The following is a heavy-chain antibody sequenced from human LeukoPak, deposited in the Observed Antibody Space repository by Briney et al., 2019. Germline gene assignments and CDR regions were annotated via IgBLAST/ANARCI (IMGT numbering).Heavy chain of an antibody. CDR3: ARDLRFLEGPIGNYFDY. CDR1: GYTFTGYY. V-gene: IGHV1-2*02. J-gene: IGHJ4*02. Sequence: ASVKVSCKASGYTFTGYYMHWVRQAPGQGLEWMGWINPNSGGTNYAQKFQGRVIMTRDTSISTAYMELSRLRSDDTAVYYCARDLRFLEGPIGNYFDYWGQGTLVTVSS. CDR2: INPNSGGT. D-gene: IGHD3-3*01.